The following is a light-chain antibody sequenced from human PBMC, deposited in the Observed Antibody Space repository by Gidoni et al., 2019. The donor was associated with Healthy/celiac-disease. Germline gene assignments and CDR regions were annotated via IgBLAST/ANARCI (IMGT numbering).Light chain of an antibody. CDR1: QSVSSSY. J-gene: IGKJ1*01. CDR3: QQYGSSPPRT. CDR2: GAS. Sequence: ESVLTQSPGPLALSPGERATLSCRASQSVSSSYLAWYKQKPGQAPRLLIYGASSRATGIPERFSGSGSGTDFTLTISRLEPEDFAVYYCQQYGSSPPRTFGQGTKVEIK. V-gene: IGKV3-20*01.